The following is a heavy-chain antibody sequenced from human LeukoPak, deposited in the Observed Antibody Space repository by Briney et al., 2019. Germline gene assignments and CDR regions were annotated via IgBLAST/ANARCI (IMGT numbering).Heavy chain of an antibody. J-gene: IGHJ4*02. Sequence: GESLKISCKNFGYSFTSYWIGWVRQMPGKGLEWMGSIYPGDSDIRYSPSLQGQVTMSADKSTSTAYLQWTSLKAPDSAMYYCARRSAGGSFDYWGQGTLVTVSS. CDR1: GYSFTSYW. CDR3: ARRSAGGSFDY. D-gene: IGHD2-15*01. V-gene: IGHV5-51*01. CDR2: IYPGDSDI.